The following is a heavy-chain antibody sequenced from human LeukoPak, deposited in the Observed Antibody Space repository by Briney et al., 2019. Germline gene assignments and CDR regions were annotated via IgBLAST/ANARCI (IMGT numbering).Heavy chain of an antibody. CDR1: GGSIGSYY. Sequence: PSETLSLTCTVSGGSIGSYYWSWIRQPPGKGLEWIGYIYYSGSTNYNPSLKSRVTISLDMSKNQFSLILTSLTAADTAVYYCASLDSGSYLRLDYWGQGTLVTVSS. J-gene: IGHJ4*02. CDR3: ASLDSGSYLRLDY. V-gene: IGHV4-59*08. CDR2: IYYSGST. D-gene: IGHD1-26*01.